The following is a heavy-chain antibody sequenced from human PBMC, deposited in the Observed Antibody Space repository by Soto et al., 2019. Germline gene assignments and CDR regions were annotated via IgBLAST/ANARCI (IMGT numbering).Heavy chain of an antibody. J-gene: IGHJ4*02. D-gene: IGHD4-17*01. Sequence: QVQLVESGGGVVQPGRSLRLSCAASGFTFSSYGMHWVRQAPGKGLEWVAVISYDGSNKYYADSVRGRFTISRDNSKNTLYLQMNSLRAEDTAVYYCAKDYLGYGDYPIDYWGQGTLVTVSS. CDR3: AKDYLGYGDYPIDY. V-gene: IGHV3-30*18. CDR1: GFTFSSYG. CDR2: ISYDGSNK.